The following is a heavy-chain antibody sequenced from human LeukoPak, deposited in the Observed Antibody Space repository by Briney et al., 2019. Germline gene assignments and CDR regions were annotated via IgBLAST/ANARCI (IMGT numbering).Heavy chain of an antibody. CDR1: GGSISSYY. J-gene: IGHJ6*02. Sequence: SETLSLTCTGSGGSISSYYWSWIRQPPGKGLEWIGEINHSGSTNYNASLKSRVTISVETSKNQFSLKLSSVTAADTAVYYCARGHGEEDIVVVVAATLNYYYYGMDVWGQGTTVTVSS. CDR2: INHSGST. V-gene: IGHV4-34*01. D-gene: IGHD2-15*01. CDR3: ARGHGEEDIVVVVAATLNYYYYGMDV.